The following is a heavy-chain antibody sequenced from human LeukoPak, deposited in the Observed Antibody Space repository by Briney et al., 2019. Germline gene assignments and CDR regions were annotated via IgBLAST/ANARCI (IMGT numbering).Heavy chain of an antibody. CDR1: GFSFSSYA. D-gene: IGHD6-19*01. V-gene: IGHV3-30*04. CDR3: ARDQEVRQWLVSGMIDY. J-gene: IGHJ4*02. CDR2: ISYDGTNK. Sequence: PGGSLRLSCAASGFSFSSYALHWVRQAPGKGLEWVALISYDGTNKYYADSVKGHFTISRDNSKNTLYLQMSSLKPEDTAVYYCARDQEVRQWLVSGMIDYWGQGTLVTVS.